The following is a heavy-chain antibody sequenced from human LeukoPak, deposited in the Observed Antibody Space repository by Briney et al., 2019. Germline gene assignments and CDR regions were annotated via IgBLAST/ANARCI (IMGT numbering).Heavy chain of an antibody. D-gene: IGHD3-22*01. CDR1: GFTFNIYA. V-gene: IGHV3-23*01. CDR3: ARDRPNYHESNGHYYQRDGDH. J-gene: IGHJ5*02. Sequence: GGSLRLSCAASGFTFNIYAMSWVRLAPGKGLQWVASMCGSAGCTYYADSVKGRFTISRDNSKNTLYLQMSSLRAEDTAIYYCARDRPNYHESNGHYYQRDGDHWGQGTLSPSP. CDR2: MCGSAGCT.